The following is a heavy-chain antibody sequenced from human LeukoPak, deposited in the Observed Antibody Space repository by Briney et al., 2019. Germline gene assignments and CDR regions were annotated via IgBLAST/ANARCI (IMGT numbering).Heavy chain of an antibody. CDR3: AELGITMIGGV. V-gene: IGHV3-23*01. D-gene: IGHD3-10*02. CDR2: ISGSASST. CDR1: GFTFSNYA. Sequence: GGSLKLSCAASGFTFSNYAMSWVRQAPGKGLEWVSAISGSASSTYYADSVKGRFTISRDNSKNTLYLQMNSLRAEDTAVYYCAELGITMIGGVWGKGTTVTISS. J-gene: IGHJ6*04.